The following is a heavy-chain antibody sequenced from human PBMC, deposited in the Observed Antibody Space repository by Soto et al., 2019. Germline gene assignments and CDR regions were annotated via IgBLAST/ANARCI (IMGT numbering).Heavy chain of an antibody. D-gene: IGHD3-22*01. Sequence: PSETLSLTCTVSGGSISSYYWSRIRQPAGKGLEWIGRIYTSGSTNYNPSLKSRVTMSVDTSKNQFSLKLSSVTAADTAVYYCARDHNYYDSSGYYPPFDYWGQGTLVTVSS. CDR2: IYTSGST. CDR1: GGSISSYY. CDR3: ARDHNYYDSSGYYPPFDY. J-gene: IGHJ4*02. V-gene: IGHV4-4*07.